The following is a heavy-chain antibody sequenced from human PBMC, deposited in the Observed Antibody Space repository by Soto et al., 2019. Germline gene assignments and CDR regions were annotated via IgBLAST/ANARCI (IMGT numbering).Heavy chain of an antibody. D-gene: IGHD2-15*01. CDR1: GYTFTSYY. J-gene: IGHJ5*02. CDR2: INPSCGTT. CDR3: ARVYCSGGSCYSLWFDT. V-gene: IGHV1-46*01. Sequence: APVKVSCKASGYTFTSYYMHWVRQPPGQGLERMGIINPSCGTTSYAQKFQGRVSMTRDTSTCTVYMELGSLRSEDTAVYYCARVYCSGGSCYSLWFDTWGQGTLVTVCS.